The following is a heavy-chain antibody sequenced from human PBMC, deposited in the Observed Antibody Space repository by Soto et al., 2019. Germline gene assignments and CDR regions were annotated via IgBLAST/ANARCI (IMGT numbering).Heavy chain of an antibody. CDR2: IYYSGST. CDR1: GGSISSGGYY. J-gene: IGHJ4*02. D-gene: IGHD6-19*01. Sequence: KSSETLSLTCTVSGGSISSGGYYWSWIRQHPGKGLEWIGYIYYSGSTYYNPSLKSRVTISGDTSKNQFSLKLSSVTAADTAVYYCARFGYSSGWYQDYWGQGTLVTVSS. CDR3: ARFGYSSGWYQDY. V-gene: IGHV4-31*03.